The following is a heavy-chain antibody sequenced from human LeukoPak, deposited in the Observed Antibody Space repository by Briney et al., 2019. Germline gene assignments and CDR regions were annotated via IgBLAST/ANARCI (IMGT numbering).Heavy chain of an antibody. J-gene: IGHJ5*02. Sequence: GASVKVSCKASGYTFTGYYMHWVRQAPGQGLEWMGWINPNSGGTNYAQKLQGRVTMTTDTSTSTAYMELRSLRSDDTAVYYCARNYGIAAAGTVWFDPWGQGTLVTVSS. V-gene: IGHV1-2*02. CDR3: ARNYGIAAAGTVWFDP. CDR1: GYTFTGYY. CDR2: INPNSGGT. D-gene: IGHD6-13*01.